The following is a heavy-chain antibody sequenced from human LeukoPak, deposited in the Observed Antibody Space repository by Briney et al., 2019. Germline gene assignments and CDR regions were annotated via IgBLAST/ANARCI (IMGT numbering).Heavy chain of an antibody. J-gene: IGHJ4*02. CDR1: GGSISSYY. Sequence: SQTLSLTCTVSGGSISSYYWSWIRQPPGKGLEWIGYIYYSGSTNYNPSLKSRVTISVDTSKNQFSLKLSSVTAADTAVYYCARGEAVAGSHYFDYWGQGTLVTVSS. CDR3: ARGEAVAGSHYFDY. D-gene: IGHD6-19*01. V-gene: IGHV4-59*12. CDR2: IYYSGST.